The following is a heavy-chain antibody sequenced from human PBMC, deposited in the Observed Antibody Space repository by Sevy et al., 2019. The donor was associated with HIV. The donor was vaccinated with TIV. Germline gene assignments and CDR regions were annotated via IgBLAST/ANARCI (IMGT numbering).Heavy chain of an antibody. V-gene: IGHV3-49*04. J-gene: IGHJ4*02. D-gene: IGHD1-1*01. Sequence: GGSLRLSCTTSVFAFGDYAMNWVRQAPGKGLEWVAFLKSKADGGTVDHAPSVKGRFTISRDDSKSIAYLQMNDLTTEDTAVYYCTRWKGLQSIFDYWCQGALVTVSS. CDR2: LKSKADGGTV. CDR1: VFAFGDYA. CDR3: TRWKGLQSIFDY.